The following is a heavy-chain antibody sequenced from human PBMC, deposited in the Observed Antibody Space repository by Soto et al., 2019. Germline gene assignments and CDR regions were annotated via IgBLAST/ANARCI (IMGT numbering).Heavy chain of an antibody. CDR1: GGTFSSYA. CDR3: ARGEPRGGRVLRFLEWLLYGMDV. CDR2: IIPIFGTA. Sequence: SVKASCKASGGTFSSYAISWVRQAPGQGLEWMGGIIPIFGTANYAQKFQGRVTITADKSTSTAYMELSSLRSEDTAVYYCARGEPRGGRVLRFLEWLLYGMDVWGQGTTVTVSS. J-gene: IGHJ6*02. V-gene: IGHV1-69*06. D-gene: IGHD3-3*01.